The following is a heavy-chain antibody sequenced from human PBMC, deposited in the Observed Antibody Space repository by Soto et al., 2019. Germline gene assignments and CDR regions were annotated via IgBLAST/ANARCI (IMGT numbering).Heavy chain of an antibody. Sequence: PGGSLRLSCAASGFTFSSYVMHWVRQAPGKGLEWVAVISYDGSNKYYADSVKGRFTISRDNSKNTLYLQMNSLRAEDTAVYYCAKELKTYSGSYYYYYYGMDVWGQGTTVTVSS. D-gene: IGHD1-26*01. CDR2: ISYDGSNK. J-gene: IGHJ6*02. V-gene: IGHV3-30*18. CDR1: GFTFSSYV. CDR3: AKELKTYSGSYYYYYYGMDV.